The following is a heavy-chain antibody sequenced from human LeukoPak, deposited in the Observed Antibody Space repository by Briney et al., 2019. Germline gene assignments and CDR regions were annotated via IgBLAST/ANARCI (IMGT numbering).Heavy chain of an antibody. CDR2: INHSGST. CDR1: GGSFSGYY. J-gene: IGHJ5*02. Sequence: SETLSLTCAVYGGSFSGYYWSWIRQPPGKGLEWIGEINHSGSTNYNPSLKSRVTISVDTSKNQFSLKLSSVTAADTAVYYCARGIGSGWYPWFDPWGQGTLVTVSS. V-gene: IGHV4-34*01. D-gene: IGHD6-19*01. CDR3: ARGIGSGWYPWFDP.